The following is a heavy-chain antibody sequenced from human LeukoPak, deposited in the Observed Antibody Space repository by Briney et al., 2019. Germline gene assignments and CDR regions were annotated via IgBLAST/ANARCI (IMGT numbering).Heavy chain of an antibody. D-gene: IGHD6-13*01. CDR3: ARGVYIAAAQYAY. CDR2: IYYSGTT. CDR1: GGSISSYY. Sequence: SETLSLTCTVSGGSISSYYWSWIRQPPGKGLEWIGYIYYSGTTNYNPPLKSRVTISVGTSKNQFSLKLSSVTAADTAVYYCARGVYIAAAQYAYWGQGTLVTVSS. V-gene: IGHV4-59*01. J-gene: IGHJ4*02.